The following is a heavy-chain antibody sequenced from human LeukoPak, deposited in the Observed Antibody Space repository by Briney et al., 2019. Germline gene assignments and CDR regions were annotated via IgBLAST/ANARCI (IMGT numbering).Heavy chain of an antibody. D-gene: IGHD6-19*01. Sequence: SVKVSCKASGGTFSSYAISWVRQAPGQGLEWMGGIIPIFGTANYAQKFQGRVTITADKSMSTAYMELSSLRSEDTAVYYCARVGSGWSLGFDYWGQGTLVTVSS. CDR1: GGTFSSYA. V-gene: IGHV1-69*06. CDR3: ARVGSGWSLGFDY. J-gene: IGHJ4*02. CDR2: IIPIFGTA.